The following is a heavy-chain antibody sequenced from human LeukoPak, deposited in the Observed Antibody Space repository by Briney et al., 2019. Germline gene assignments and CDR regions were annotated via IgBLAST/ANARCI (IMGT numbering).Heavy chain of an antibody. CDR1: GFTFSSYG. Sequence: PGGSLRLSCAASGFTFSSYGMHWVRQAPGKGLEWVAFIRYDGSNKYYADSVKGRFTISRDNSKNTLYLQMNSLRAEDTAVYHCAKDDVWSGFLFDYWGQGTLVTVSS. CDR2: IRYDGSNK. D-gene: IGHD3-3*01. J-gene: IGHJ4*02. CDR3: AKDDVWSGFLFDY. V-gene: IGHV3-30*02.